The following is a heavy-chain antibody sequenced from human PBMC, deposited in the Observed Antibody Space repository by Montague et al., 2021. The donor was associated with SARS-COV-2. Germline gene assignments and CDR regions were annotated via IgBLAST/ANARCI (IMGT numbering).Heavy chain of an antibody. CDR2: INDGGTT. J-gene: IGHJ4*02. Sequence: SETLSLTCAVYGESFSGYYWTWIRQSPGRGLEWIAEINDGGTTNYNWSLKSRVPISVDTSKNQFSLKLNSVTITATAVYYCARSDPQIRTLFGFRGKSANDYWGQGALVTVSS. D-gene: IGHD4-23*01. CDR1: GESFSGYY. V-gene: IGHV4-34*01. CDR3: ARSDPQIRTLFGFRGKSANDY.